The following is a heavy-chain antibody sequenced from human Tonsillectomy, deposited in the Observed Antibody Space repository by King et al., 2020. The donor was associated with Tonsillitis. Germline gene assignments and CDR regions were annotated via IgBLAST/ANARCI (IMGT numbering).Heavy chain of an antibody. V-gene: IGHV4-39*01. CDR2: IYYSGST. CDR3: ARQYGYGPPYYYYYYMDV. J-gene: IGHJ6*03. Sequence: QLQESGPGLVKPSETLSLTCTVSGGSISSSSYYWGWIRQPPWKGLEWIGSIYYSGSTYYNPSLKSRVTLSVDTSKNQFSLKLSSVTAADTAVYYCARQYGYGPPYYYYYYMDVWGKGTTVTVSS. CDR1: GGSISSSSYY. D-gene: IGHD5-18*01.